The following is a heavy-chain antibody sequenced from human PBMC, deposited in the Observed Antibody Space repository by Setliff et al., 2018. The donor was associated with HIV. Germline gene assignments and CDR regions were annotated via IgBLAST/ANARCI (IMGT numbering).Heavy chain of an antibody. Sequence: SETLSLTCAVYGESFSGYFWSWIRQPPGKGLEWIGETNPGATTNYNLSLKSRVTISVDTSKKQVSLKVNSLTAADTAVYYCARGRRLPGGKYFDYWGRGTLVTVSS. V-gene: IGHV4-34*01. CDR2: TNPGATT. D-gene: IGHD3-16*01. CDR3: ARGRRLPGGKYFDY. CDR1: GESFSGYF. J-gene: IGHJ4*01.